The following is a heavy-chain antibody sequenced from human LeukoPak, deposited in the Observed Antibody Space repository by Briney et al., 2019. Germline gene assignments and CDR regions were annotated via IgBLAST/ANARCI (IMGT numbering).Heavy chain of an antibody. CDR3: ARGYCSSTSCYGYLDY. V-gene: IGHV3-21*01. Sequence: GGSLRLSCAASGFTFSSYSMNWVRQAPGKGLEWVSSISSSSSYIYYADSVKGRFTISRDSAKNSLYLQMNSLRAEDTAVYYCARGYCSSTSCYGYLDYWGQGTLVTVSS. CDR2: ISSSSSYI. D-gene: IGHD2-2*01. J-gene: IGHJ4*02. CDR1: GFTFSSYS.